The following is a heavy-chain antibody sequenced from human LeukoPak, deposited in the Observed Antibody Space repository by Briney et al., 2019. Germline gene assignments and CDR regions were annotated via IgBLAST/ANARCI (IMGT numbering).Heavy chain of an antibody. J-gene: IGHJ3*02. CDR1: GYTFTSYY. D-gene: IGHD5-12*01. V-gene: IGHV1-46*01. CDR2: INPSGGST. CDR3: ARDIVASRGAFDI. Sequence: ASVKVSCKASGYTFTSYYVHWVRQAPGQGLEWMGIINPSGGSTSHAQKFQGRVTITTDESTSTAYMELSSLRSEDTAVYYCARDIVASRGAFDIWDQGTMVTVSS.